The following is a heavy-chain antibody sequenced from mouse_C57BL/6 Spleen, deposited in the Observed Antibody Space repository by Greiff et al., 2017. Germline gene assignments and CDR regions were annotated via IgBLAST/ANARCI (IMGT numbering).Heavy chain of an antibody. CDR3: ARGFAITTVVAFDY. J-gene: IGHJ2*01. CDR2: IDPSDSYT. CDR1: GYTFTSYW. V-gene: IGHV1-69*01. D-gene: IGHD1-1*01. Sequence: VQLQQPGAELVMPGASVKLSCKASGYTFTSYWMHWVKQRPGQGLEWIGEIDPSDSYTNYNQKFKGKSTLTVDKSSSTAYMQLSSLTSEDSAVYYCARGFAITTVVAFDYWGQGTTLTVSS.